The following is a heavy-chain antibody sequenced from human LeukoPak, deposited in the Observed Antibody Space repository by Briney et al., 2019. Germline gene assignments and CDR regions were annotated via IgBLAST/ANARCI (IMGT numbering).Heavy chain of an antibody. Sequence: PSETLSLTCTVSGGSISSYYWSWIRQPPGKGLEWIGYNSGSTNYNPSFKSRVTISVDTSKNQFSLKLSSVTAADTAIYYCARGRGRGRYPLDFDYWGQGTLVTVSS. CDR3: ARGRGRGRYPLDFDY. CDR1: GGSISSYY. D-gene: IGHD1-26*01. J-gene: IGHJ4*02. V-gene: IGHV4-59*01. CDR2: NSGST.